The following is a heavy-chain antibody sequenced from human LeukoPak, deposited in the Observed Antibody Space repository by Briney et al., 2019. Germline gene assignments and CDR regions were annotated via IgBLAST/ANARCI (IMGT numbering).Heavy chain of an antibody. Sequence: SETLSLTCVVSGASIGSGNCAWSWIRQPPGKGLEWIGYIHHSGSSYDSPSLKSRVTLSVDRAKTHFSLKLSSVTAADTAVYFCAGSIVGPTRGYYFDYWGQGTPVTVSS. J-gene: IGHJ4*02. CDR1: GASIGSGNCA. CDR3: AGSIVGPTRGYYFDY. CDR2: IHHSGSS. D-gene: IGHD1-26*01. V-gene: IGHV4-30-2*01.